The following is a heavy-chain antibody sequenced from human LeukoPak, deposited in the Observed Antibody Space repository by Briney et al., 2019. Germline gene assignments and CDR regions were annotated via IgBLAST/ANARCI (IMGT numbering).Heavy chain of an antibody. D-gene: IGHD3-10*01. CDR1: GFTFSSYW. Sequence: PGGSLRLSCAASGFTFSSYWMSWVRQAPGKGLEWVSGISWNSGSIGYADSVKGRFTISRDNAKNSLYLQMNSLRAEDTALYYCAKGPPYGGSNWFDPWGQGTLVTVSS. CDR3: AKGPPYGGSNWFDP. CDR2: ISWNSGSI. J-gene: IGHJ5*02. V-gene: IGHV3-9*01.